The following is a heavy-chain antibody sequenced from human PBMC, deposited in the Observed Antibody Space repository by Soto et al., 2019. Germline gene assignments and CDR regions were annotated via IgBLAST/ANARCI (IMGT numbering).Heavy chain of an antibody. D-gene: IGHD2-2*01. J-gene: IGHJ5*02. Sequence: PGGSLRLSCAASGFTFSSYSMNWVRQAPGKGLEWVSSISSSSSYIYYADSVKGRSTISRDNAKNSLYLQMNSLRAEDTAVYYCARTRGVDCSSTSCYSWFDPWRQGTLVTVSS. CDR3: ARTRGVDCSSTSCYSWFDP. CDR1: GFTFSSYS. V-gene: IGHV3-21*01. CDR2: ISSSSSYI.